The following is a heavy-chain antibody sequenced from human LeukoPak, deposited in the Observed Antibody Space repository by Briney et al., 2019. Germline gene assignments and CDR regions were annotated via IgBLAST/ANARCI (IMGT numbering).Heavy chain of an antibody. CDR1: GYTFTSYG. J-gene: IGHJ1*01. CDR3: ARVDYYGSGRIEYFQH. V-gene: IGHV1-18*01. D-gene: IGHD3-10*01. Sequence: ASVKVSCKASGYTFTSYGISWVRQAPGQGLEWMGCISAYNGNTNYAQKLQGRVTMTTDTSTSTAYMELRSLRSDDTAVYYCARVDYYGSGRIEYFQHWGQGTLVTVSS. CDR2: ISAYNGNT.